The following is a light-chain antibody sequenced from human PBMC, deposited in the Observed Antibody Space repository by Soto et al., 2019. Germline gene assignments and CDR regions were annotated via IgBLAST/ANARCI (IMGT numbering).Light chain of an antibody. J-gene: IGKJ5*01. CDR3: QQYGSSPGT. CDR1: QSVTSTS. Sequence: EILLTQSPGTLSLSPGERPTLSCRSSQSVTSTSLAWYQQKPGQAPRLLMYGAYSRATGTTDRISGGGSGTDFTLTISGLEPEDFAVYYCQQYGSSPGTFGQGTRLDIK. V-gene: IGKV3-20*01. CDR2: GAY.